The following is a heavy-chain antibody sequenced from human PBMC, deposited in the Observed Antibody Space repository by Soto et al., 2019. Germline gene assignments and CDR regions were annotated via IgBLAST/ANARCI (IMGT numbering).Heavy chain of an antibody. CDR3: ARGWAVTTYYYYYYMDV. Sequence: SETLSLTCAVYGGSFSGYYWSWIRQPPGKGLEWIGEINHSGSTNYNPSLKSRVTISVDTSKNQFSLKLSSVTAADTAVYYCARGWAVTTYYYYYYMDVWGKGTTVTVSS. CDR1: GGSFSGYY. J-gene: IGHJ6*03. D-gene: IGHD4-17*01. V-gene: IGHV4-34*01. CDR2: INHSGST.